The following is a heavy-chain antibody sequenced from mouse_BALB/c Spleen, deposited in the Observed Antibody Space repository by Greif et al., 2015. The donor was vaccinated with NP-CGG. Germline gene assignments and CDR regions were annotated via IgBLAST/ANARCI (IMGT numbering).Heavy chain of an antibody. D-gene: IGHD1-1*01. V-gene: IGHV2-3*01. CDR3: AKTATTTVVAREAMDY. J-gene: IGHJ4*01. CDR2: IWGDGST. CDR1: GFSLTSYG. Sequence: VKLMESGPGLVAPSQNLSITCTVSGFSLTSYGVSWVRQPPGKGLEWLGVIWGDGSTNYHSALISRLSISKDNSKSQVFLKLNSLQTDDTATYYCAKTATTTVVAREAMDYWGQGTSVTVSS.